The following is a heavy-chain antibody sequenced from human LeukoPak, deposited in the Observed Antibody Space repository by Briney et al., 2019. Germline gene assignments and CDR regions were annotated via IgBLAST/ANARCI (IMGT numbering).Heavy chain of an antibody. J-gene: IGHJ4*02. CDR3: AKEVGLRGGNY. Sequence: ASVKVSCKASGYTFTSYYMHWVRQAPGQGLEWMGIINPNGGSTYYADSVKGRFTISRDNSKNTLYLQMNSLRAEDTAVYYCAKEVGLRGGNYWGQGTLVTVSS. CDR2: INPNGGST. D-gene: IGHD2-2*01. V-gene: IGHV1-46*04. CDR1: GYTFTSYY.